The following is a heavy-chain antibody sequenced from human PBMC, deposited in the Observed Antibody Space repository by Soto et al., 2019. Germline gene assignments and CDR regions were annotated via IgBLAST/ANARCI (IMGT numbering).Heavy chain of an antibody. V-gene: IGHV3-30-3*01. D-gene: IGHD3-10*01. Sequence: GGSLRLSCAASGFTFSSYAMHWVRQAPGKGLEWVAVISYDGSNKYYADSVKGRFTISRDNSKNTLYLQMNSLRAEDTAVYYCARDGAELGEYYYYYYGMDVWGQGTTVTVSS. CDR3: ARDGAELGEYYYYYYGMDV. CDR2: ISYDGSNK. CDR1: GFTFSSYA. J-gene: IGHJ6*02.